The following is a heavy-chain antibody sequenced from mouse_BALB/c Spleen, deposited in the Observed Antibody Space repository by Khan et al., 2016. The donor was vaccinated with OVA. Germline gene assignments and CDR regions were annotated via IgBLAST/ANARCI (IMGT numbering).Heavy chain of an antibody. J-gene: IGHJ3*01. CDR3: VNHGSSSAWFTY. V-gene: IGHV1-7*01. D-gene: IGHD1-1*01. CDR1: GYTFTSYW. CDR2: INPATDYT. Sequence: QVQLQQSGAELAKPGASVKMSCKASGYTFTSYWMHWVKQRPGQGLEWIGYINPATDYTEYNQKFKNKATLTADKSSSTAYMQLSSPTSEDSAVYYCVNHGSSSAWFTYWGQGTPVTVSA.